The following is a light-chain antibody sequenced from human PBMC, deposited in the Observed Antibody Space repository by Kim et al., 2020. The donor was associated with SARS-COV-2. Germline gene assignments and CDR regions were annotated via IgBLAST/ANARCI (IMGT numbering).Light chain of an antibody. CDR3: AAWDDSLSGWV. J-gene: IGLJ3*02. CDR1: SSSIGTNY. V-gene: IGLV1-47*01. Sequence: GQRVTISCSGSSSSIGTNYVYWYQQLPGTAPNLLIYRNNQRPSGVPDRFSGSKSGTSASLAISGLRSEDEADYYCAAWDDSLSGWVFGGGTKVTVL. CDR2: RNN.